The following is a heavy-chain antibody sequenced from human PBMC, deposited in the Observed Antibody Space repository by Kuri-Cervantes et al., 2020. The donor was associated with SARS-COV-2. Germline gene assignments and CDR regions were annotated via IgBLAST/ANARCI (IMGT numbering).Heavy chain of an antibody. J-gene: IGHJ6*02. CDR3: ARARGEYDFWSGYYPSYYYYYGMDV. D-gene: IGHD3-3*01. CDR1: GFTVSSNY. Sequence: LSLTCAASGFTVSSNYMSWVRQAPGKGLEWVSVIYSGGSTYYADSVKGRFTISRDNSKNTLYLQMNSLRAEDTAVYYYARARGEYDFWSGYYPSYYYYYGMDVWGQGTTVTVSS. CDR2: IYSGGST. V-gene: IGHV3-53*01.